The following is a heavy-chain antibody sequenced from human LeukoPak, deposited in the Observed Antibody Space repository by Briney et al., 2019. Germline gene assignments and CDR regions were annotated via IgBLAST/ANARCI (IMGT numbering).Heavy chain of an antibody. Sequence: ASVKVSCKASGYTFTSYGISWVRQAPGQGLEWMGWINAGNGNTKYSQKFQGRVTITRDTSASTAYMELSSLRSEDTAVYYCARGAAAGDYWGQGTLVTVSS. J-gene: IGHJ4*02. CDR2: INAGNGNT. CDR3: ARGAAAGDY. V-gene: IGHV1-3*01. D-gene: IGHD6-13*01. CDR1: GYTFTSYG.